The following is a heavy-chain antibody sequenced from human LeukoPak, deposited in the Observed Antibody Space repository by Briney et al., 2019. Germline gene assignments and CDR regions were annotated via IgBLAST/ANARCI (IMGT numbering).Heavy chain of an antibody. Sequence: ASVKVSCKASGYTFTGCYMHWVRQAPGQGLEWMGWINPNSGNTGYAQKFQGRVTMTRNTSISTAYMELSSLRSEDTAVYYCARSRDAYYYYYGMDVWGQGTTVTVSS. CDR2: INPNSGNT. CDR1: GYTFTGCY. D-gene: IGHD5-24*01. CDR3: ARSRDAYYYYYGMDV. J-gene: IGHJ6*02. V-gene: IGHV1-8*02.